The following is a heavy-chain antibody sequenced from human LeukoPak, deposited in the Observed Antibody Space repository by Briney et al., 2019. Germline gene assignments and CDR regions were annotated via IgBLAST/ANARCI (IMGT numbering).Heavy chain of an antibody. CDR2: INPNSGGT. J-gene: IGHJ3*01. Sequence: GASVKVSCKASGYTFTGYYMHWVRQAPGQGLEWMGWINPNSGGTNRAQNFQGRVTMSTDTLTNTADMELTRLRSDDTAVYYCARGMGNEGLTSWGPGTLVTVSS. CDR1: GYTFTGYY. CDR3: ARGMGNEGLTS. V-gene: IGHV1-2*02. D-gene: IGHD7-27*01.